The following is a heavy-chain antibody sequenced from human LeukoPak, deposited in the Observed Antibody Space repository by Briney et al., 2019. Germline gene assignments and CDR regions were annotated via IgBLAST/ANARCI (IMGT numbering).Heavy chain of an antibody. CDR2: IWYDGSRK. V-gene: IGHV3-33*01. D-gene: IGHD5-24*01. J-gene: IGHJ4*02. CDR3: ARTSLSGDGYKVGYFDY. CDR1: GFTLSAYG. Sequence: GGSLRLSCAASGFTLSAYGMHWVRQAPGKGLEWVALIWYDGSRKYYADSVKGRFTISRDDSKNTVFLQMNSLTAEDTAVYYCARTSLSGDGYKVGYFDYWGQGTLVTVSS.